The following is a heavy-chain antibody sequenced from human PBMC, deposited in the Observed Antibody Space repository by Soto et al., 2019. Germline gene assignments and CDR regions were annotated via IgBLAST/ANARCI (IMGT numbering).Heavy chain of an antibody. D-gene: IGHD4-17*01. V-gene: IGHV4-30-4*08. J-gene: IGHJ4*02. CDR3: ATESGSTYGYFDY. Sequence: PSETLSLTCAVSGGSISGSYYYWAWLRQSPGKGLEWIGYISNSGSTGYNPSLKTRLSMSVDRSKNQFTLRLTSVTAADTAVYFCATESGSTYGYFDYWGQGTQVTVSS. CDR2: ISNSGST. CDR1: GGSISGSYYY.